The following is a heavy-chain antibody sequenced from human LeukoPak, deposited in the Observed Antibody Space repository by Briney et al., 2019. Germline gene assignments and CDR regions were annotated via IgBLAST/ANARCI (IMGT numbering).Heavy chain of an antibody. J-gene: IGHJ4*02. CDR3: ARQGYGGNPQGAADY. CDR2: ISTYNGNT. CDR1: GYTFINYD. Sequence: ASVKVSCKASGYTFINYDFSWVRQAPGQGLERMGWISTYNGNTNYAQKLQGRVTMTTDTSTGTAYMELRSPRSDDTAVYYCARQGYGGNPQGAADYWGQGTLVTVSS. V-gene: IGHV1-18*01. D-gene: IGHD4-23*01.